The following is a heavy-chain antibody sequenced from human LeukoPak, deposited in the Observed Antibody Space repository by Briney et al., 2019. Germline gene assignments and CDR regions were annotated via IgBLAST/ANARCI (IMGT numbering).Heavy chain of an antibody. CDR3: ARERPVTTQPNNWFDP. CDR2: ISYDGSNK. Sequence: PGRSLRLSCAASGFTFSIYAMHWVRQAPGKGLEWVAVISYDGSNKYYADSVKGRFTISRDNSKNTLYLQMNSLRAEDTAVYYCARERPVTTQPNNWFDPWGQGTLVTVSS. CDR1: GFTFSIYA. D-gene: IGHD4-17*01. J-gene: IGHJ5*02. V-gene: IGHV3-30-3*01.